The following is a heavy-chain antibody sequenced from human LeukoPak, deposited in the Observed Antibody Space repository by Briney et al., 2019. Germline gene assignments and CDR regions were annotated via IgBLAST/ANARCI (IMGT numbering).Heavy chain of an antibody. D-gene: IGHD6-19*01. CDR2: IYTSGST. CDR1: GGSISSYY. CDR3: ARDPVAVAGTFFDY. V-gene: IGHV4-4*07. Sequence: SETLSLTCTVSGGSISSYYWSWIRQPAGKGLEWIGRIYTSGSTNYNPSLKSRVTMSVDTSKNQFSLKLSSVTAADTAVYYCARDPVAVAGTFFDYWGQGTLVTVSS. J-gene: IGHJ4*02.